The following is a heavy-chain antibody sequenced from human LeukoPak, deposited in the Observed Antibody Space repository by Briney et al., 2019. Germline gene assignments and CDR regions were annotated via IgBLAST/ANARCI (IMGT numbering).Heavy chain of an antibody. Sequence: SETLSLTCTVSGGSIGSGGYYWSWIRQHPGKGLEWIGYIYYSVSTDYNPSLKSRVTISVDTSNNQFSLRLSAVTAADTAVYFCARGCTDVGRYFDYWGQGSLVTVSS. J-gene: IGHJ4*02. CDR2: IYYSVST. CDR1: GGSIGSGGYY. CDR3: ARGCTDVGRYFDY. V-gene: IGHV4-31*03. D-gene: IGHD2-8*01.